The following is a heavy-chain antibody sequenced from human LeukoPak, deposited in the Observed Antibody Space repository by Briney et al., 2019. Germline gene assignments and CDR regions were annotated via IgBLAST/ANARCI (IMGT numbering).Heavy chain of an antibody. CDR3: AKRPSDYGDYVSYFDY. D-gene: IGHD4-17*01. CDR2: ISDDGRSK. J-gene: IGHJ4*02. CDR1: GFTFSSYA. Sequence: PGRSLRLSCAASGFTFSSYAMHWVRQAPGKGLEWVGVISDDGRSKDYADSVKGRFTISRDNSKDTLYLQMNSLRDEDTAVYYCAKRPSDYGDYVSYFDYWGQGTLVTVSS. V-gene: IGHV3-30*18.